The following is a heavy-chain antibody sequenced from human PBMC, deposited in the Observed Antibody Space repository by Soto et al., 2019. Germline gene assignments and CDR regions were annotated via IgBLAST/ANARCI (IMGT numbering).Heavy chain of an antibody. J-gene: IGHJ4*02. CDR1: EGTFNSYA. CDR2: IIPYYNTL. Sequence: QAQVVQSGAEVRKPGASVKLSCKASEGTFNSYAIAWVRQSPGQGLEWMGGIIPYYNTLNYAQKFQDRVTITADDSTNTVYMELSSLRSDDTAVYFCASGASRWYPYFFDSWAQGTLVTVSS. CDR3: ASGASRWYPYFFDS. V-gene: IGHV1-69*01. D-gene: IGHD6-13*01.